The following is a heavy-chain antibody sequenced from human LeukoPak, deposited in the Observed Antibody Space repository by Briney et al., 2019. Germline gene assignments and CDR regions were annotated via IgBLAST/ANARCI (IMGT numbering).Heavy chain of an antibody. J-gene: IGHJ4*02. CDR3: AKDRGY. D-gene: IGHD6-13*01. CDR2: ISTNGDKT. CDR1: GLTFSNYP. Sequence: GGSLRLSSATSGLTFSNYPMTWVRQAPGKGLEWVSAISTNGDKTDYADSVKGRFTISRDNSKNTLYLQMNSLRAEDTAVYYCAKDRGYWGQGTLVTVSS. V-gene: IGHV3-23*01.